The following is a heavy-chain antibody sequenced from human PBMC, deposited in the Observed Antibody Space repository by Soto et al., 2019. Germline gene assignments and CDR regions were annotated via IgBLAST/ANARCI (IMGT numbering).Heavy chain of an antibody. V-gene: IGHV3-23*01. CDR1: GFTFSSYA. J-gene: IGHJ4*02. CDR3: AKDLVGGLRGGYGYGYDY. CDR2: ISGSGGST. Sequence: EVQLLESGGGLVQPGGSLRLSCAASGFTFSSYAMSWVRQAPGKGLEWVSAISGSGGSTYYADSVKGRFTISRDNSKNTLYVKMTSLRAEDTALYYCAKDLVGGLRGGYGYGYDYGGQEPLVTVSS. D-gene: IGHD5-18*01.